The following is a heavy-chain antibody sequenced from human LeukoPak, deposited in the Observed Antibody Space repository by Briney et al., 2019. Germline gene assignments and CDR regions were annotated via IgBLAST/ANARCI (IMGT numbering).Heavy chain of an antibody. CDR2: ISYDGSNK. CDR3: AKDKGYSSSWYRWYYYGMDV. V-gene: IGHV3-30*18. D-gene: IGHD6-13*01. CDR1: GFTFSSYG. J-gene: IGHJ6*02. Sequence: SGRSLRLSCAASGFTFSSYGMHWVRQAPGRGLERVAVISYDGSNKYYADSVKGRFTISRDNSKNTLYLQMNSLRAEDTAVYYCAKDKGYSSSWYRWYYYGMDVWGQGTTATVSS.